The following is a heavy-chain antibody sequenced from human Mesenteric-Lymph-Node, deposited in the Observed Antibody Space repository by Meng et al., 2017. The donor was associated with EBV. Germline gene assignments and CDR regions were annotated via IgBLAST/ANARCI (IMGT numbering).Heavy chain of an antibody. J-gene: IGHJ4*02. CDR1: GGSISSNNW. CDR2: IYHSGTS. V-gene: IGHV4-4*02. Sequence: QGLLQGSGPGLVKPSGPLSPMCAVPGGSISSNNWWTWVRQPPGKGLEWIAEIYHSGTSNYNPSLKSRLTVSVDKSKNQFSLKLTSVTAADTAVYYCARDLLRGVIHSWGQGTLVTVSS. D-gene: IGHD3-10*01. CDR3: ARDLLRGVIHS.